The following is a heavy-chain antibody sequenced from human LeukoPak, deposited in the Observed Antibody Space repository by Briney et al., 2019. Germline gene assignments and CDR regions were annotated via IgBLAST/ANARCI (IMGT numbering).Heavy chain of an antibody. CDR3: ARWVITFGGIIPPGGYYYGMDV. CDR2: INPNSGGT. D-gene: IGHD3-16*02. CDR1: GYTFTGYY. V-gene: IGHV1-2*06. J-gene: IGHJ6*02. Sequence: GASVKVSCKASGYTFTGYYMHWVRQAPGQGLEWMGRINPNSGGTNYAQKFQGRVTMTRDTSISTAYMELSRLRSDDTAVYYCARWVITFGGIIPPGGYYYGMDVWGQGTTVTVSS.